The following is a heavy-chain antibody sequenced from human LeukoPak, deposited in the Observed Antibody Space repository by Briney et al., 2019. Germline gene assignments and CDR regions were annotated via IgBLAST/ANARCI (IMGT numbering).Heavy chain of an antibody. D-gene: IGHD3-10*01. CDR1: GFTFSSYA. CDR2: INHSGST. Sequence: PGGSLRLSCAASGFTFSSYAMSWIRQPPGKGLEWIGEINHSGSTNYNPSLKSRVTISVDTSKNQFSLKLSSVTAADTAVYYCARRSVVRGAPLSYFDYWGQGTLVTVSS. V-gene: IGHV4-34*01. J-gene: IGHJ4*02. CDR3: ARRSVVRGAPLSYFDY.